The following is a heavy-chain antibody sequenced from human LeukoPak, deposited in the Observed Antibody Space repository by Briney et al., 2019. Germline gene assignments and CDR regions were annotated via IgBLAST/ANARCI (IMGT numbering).Heavy chain of an antibody. CDR3: ARLYHPLDAFDI. J-gene: IGHJ3*02. Sequence: GGSLRLSCAASGFTVSSNYMSWVRQAPGKGLEWVSVIYSGGSTYYADSVKGRSTISRHNSKNTLYLQMNSLRAEDTAVYYCARLYHPLDAFDIWGQGTMVTVSS. CDR2: IYSGGST. V-gene: IGHV3-53*04. D-gene: IGHD1-14*01. CDR1: GFTVSSNY.